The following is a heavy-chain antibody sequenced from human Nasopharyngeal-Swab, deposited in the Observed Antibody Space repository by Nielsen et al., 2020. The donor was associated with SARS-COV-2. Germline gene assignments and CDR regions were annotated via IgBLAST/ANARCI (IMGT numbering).Heavy chain of an antibody. D-gene: IGHD5-18*01. J-gene: IGHJ3*02. CDR2: ISGSGGST. CDR1: GFTFSSYA. CDR3: AKDGMVRGAFDI. V-gene: IGHV3-23*01. Sequence: GEAMKISCEASGFTFSSYAMSWVRQAPGKGLEWVSAISGSGGSTYYADPVKGRFTISRDNSKNTLYLQMNSLRAEDTAVYYCAKDGMVRGAFDIWGQGTMVTVSS.